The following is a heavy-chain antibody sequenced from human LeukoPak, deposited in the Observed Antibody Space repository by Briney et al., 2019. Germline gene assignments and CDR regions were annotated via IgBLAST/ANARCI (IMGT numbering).Heavy chain of an antibody. Sequence: PGRSLRLSCAASGFTFSSYAMHWVRRAPGKGLEWVAVISYDGSNKYYADSVKGRFTISRDNSKNTLYLQMNSLRAEDTAVYYCARSLPCARGGTSCYRRPFDYWGQGTLVTVSS. D-gene: IGHD2-2*02. CDR1: GFTFSSYA. V-gene: IGHV3-30*04. CDR3: ARSLPCARGGTSCYRRPFDY. CDR2: ISYDGSNK. J-gene: IGHJ4*02.